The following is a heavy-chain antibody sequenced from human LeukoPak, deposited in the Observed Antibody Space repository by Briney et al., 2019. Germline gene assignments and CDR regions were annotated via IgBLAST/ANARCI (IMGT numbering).Heavy chain of an antibody. J-gene: IGHJ4*02. CDR2: LSGTSRST. CDR3: AKEGKTRNWNYSQAKPVY. D-gene: IGHD1-7*01. CDR1: GFTFSSHA. Sequence: GGSLRLSCVASGFTFSSHAMTWVRQAPGKGLEWVSSLSGTSRSTFYADCVKGRFTISRDNSRNTLYLQMNSLRAEDTAVYYCAKEGKTRNWNYSQAKPVYWGQGTLVTVSS. V-gene: IGHV3-23*01.